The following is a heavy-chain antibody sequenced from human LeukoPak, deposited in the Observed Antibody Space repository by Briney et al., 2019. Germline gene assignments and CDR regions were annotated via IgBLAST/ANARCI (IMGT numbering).Heavy chain of an antibody. CDR2: INHSGST. CDR3: ARRSGWRTFDY. Sequence: SETLSLTCAVYGGSFSGYYWSWLRQPPGKGLEWIGEINHSGSTNYNPSLKSRVTISVDTSKNQFSLKLSSVTAADTAVYYCARRSGWRTFDYWGQGTLVTVSS. J-gene: IGHJ4*02. CDR1: GGSFSGYY. D-gene: IGHD6-19*01. V-gene: IGHV4-34*01.